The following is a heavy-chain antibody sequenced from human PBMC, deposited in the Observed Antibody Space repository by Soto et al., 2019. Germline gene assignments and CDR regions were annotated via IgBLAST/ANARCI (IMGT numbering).Heavy chain of an antibody. V-gene: IGHV3-23*01. Sequence: PGGSLRLSCAASGFTFSSYAMSWVRQAPGKGLEWVSLITASGVNTYYADSVKGRFTISRDNSKNTLYLQMNSLRADDTAIYYCAKVSSSWYAGFFDLWGQGTLVTVSS. CDR2: ITASGVNT. D-gene: IGHD6-13*01. CDR1: GFTFSSYA. J-gene: IGHJ4*02. CDR3: AKVSSSWYAGFFDL.